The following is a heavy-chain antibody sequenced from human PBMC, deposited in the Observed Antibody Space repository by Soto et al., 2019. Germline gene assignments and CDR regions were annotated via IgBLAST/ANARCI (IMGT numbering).Heavy chain of an antibody. CDR2: IKQDGSEK. CDR1: GFTFTSYG. J-gene: IGHJ4*02. Sequence: GGSLRLSCAASGFTFTSYGMSWVRQAPGKGLEWVANIKQDGSEKYYVDSVKGRFTISRDNAKNSLYLQMNSLRAEDTAVYYCARGLREVDYWGQGTLVTVSS. V-gene: IGHV3-7*01. CDR3: ARGLREVDY.